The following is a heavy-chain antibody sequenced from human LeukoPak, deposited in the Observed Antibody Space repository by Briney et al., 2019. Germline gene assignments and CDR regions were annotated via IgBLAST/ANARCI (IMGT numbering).Heavy chain of an antibody. V-gene: IGHV4-59*01. Sequence: SETLSLTCTVSGGSISSYYWSWIRQPPGKGLEWIGYIYYSGSTNYNPSLKSRVTISVDTSKNQFSLKLSSVTAADTAVYYCARVRSGFGAPDIWGQGTMATVSS. CDR2: IYYSGST. J-gene: IGHJ3*02. CDR1: GGSISSYY. CDR3: ARVRSGFGAPDI. D-gene: IGHD3-10*01.